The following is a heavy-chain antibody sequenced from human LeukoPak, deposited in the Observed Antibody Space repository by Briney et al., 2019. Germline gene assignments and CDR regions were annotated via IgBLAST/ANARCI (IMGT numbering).Heavy chain of an antibody. Sequence: PSGTLSLTCTVSGGSISSGSYYWSWIRQPAGKGLEWIGRIYTSGSTNYNPSLKSRVTISVDTSKNQFSLKLSSVTAADTAVYYCARGPGYSSSWYLPSGVFDYWGQGTLVTVSS. J-gene: IGHJ4*02. CDR3: ARGPGYSSSWYLPSGVFDY. CDR1: GGSISSGSYY. D-gene: IGHD6-13*01. V-gene: IGHV4-61*02. CDR2: IYTSGST.